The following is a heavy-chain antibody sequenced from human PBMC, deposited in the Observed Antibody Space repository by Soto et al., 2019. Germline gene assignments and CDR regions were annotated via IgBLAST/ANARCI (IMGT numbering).Heavy chain of an antibody. CDR3: ARDKVGEWLFRYGMDV. CDR2: IYHSGST. Sequence: SETLSLTGAVSCGSIISSNWWSWVRHPPWKGLEWIGEIYHSGSTNYNPSLNSRVTISVDKSKNQFSLKLSSVTAADTAVYYCARDKVGEWLFRYGMDVWGQGTTVTVSS. V-gene: IGHV4-4*02. D-gene: IGHD3-3*01. J-gene: IGHJ6*02. CDR1: CGSIISSNW.